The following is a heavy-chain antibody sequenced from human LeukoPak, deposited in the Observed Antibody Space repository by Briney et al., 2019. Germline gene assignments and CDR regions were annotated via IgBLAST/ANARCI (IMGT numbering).Heavy chain of an antibody. CDR1: GGSFSGYY. Sequence: SETLSLTCAVYGGSFSGYYWGWIRQPPGKGLEWIGEINHSGSTNYNPSLKSRVTRPVDTSKDQFSLKLSAVTAADTAVYYCARLPLSTNYYYYGLDVWGLGTAVTVSS. J-gene: IGHJ6*02. V-gene: IGHV4-34*01. CDR2: INHSGST. D-gene: IGHD2-2*01. CDR3: ARLPLSTNYYYYGLDV.